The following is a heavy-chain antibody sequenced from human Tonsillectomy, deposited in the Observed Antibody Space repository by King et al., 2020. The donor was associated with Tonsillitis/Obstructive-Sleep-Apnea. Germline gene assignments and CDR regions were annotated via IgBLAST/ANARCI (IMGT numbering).Heavy chain of an antibody. CDR2: IGGSGGST. Sequence: VQLVESGGGLVQPGGSLRLSCAASGFTFSIYAMSWVRQAPGKGLERVSAIGGSGGSTYYADSVKGRFTISRDNSRNTLYLQMNSLRAEDTAVYYCAKIEGGGSGYYYYMDVWGKGTTVTVSS. V-gene: IGHV3-23*04. CDR3: AKIEGGGSGYYYYMDV. CDR1: GFTFSIYA. D-gene: IGHD1-26*01. J-gene: IGHJ6*03.